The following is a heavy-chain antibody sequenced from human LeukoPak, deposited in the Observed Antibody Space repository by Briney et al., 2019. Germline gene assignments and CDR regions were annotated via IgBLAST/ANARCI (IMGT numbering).Heavy chain of an antibody. J-gene: IGHJ4*02. CDR1: GGSISGGGYY. CDR2: IYYSGST. Sequence: SQTLSLTCTVSGGSISGGGYYWSWIRQHPGKGLEWIGYIYYSGSTYYNPSLKSRVTISVDTSKNQFSLKLSSVTAADTAVYYCASEVVVVPAATGLRGYFDYWGQGTLVTVSS. CDR3: ASEVVVVPAATGLRGYFDY. V-gene: IGHV4-31*03. D-gene: IGHD2-2*01.